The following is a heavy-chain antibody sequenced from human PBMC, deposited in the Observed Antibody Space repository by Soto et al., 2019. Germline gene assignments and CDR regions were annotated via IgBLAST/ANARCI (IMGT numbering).Heavy chain of an antibody. V-gene: IGHV4-39*01. CDR2: IYYTGST. CDR1: GGSISSRTFY. D-gene: IGHD3-22*01. CDR3: APSHCDTNAYHIPAF. Sequence: SETLSLTCIVSGGSISSRTFYWAWIRQPPGKGLEWIGSIYYTGSTFYNPSLKSRVTISIDTSKNHFSLKLSSLTAADTAVYYCAPSHCDTNAYHIPAFWGQGTLVTVSS. J-gene: IGHJ4*02.